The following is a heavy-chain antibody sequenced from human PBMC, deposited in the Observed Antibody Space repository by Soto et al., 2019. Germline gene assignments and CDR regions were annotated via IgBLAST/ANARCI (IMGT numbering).Heavy chain of an antibody. J-gene: IGHJ4*02. CDR3: SRVRREYDNSGPVDY. D-gene: IGHD3-22*01. V-gene: IGHV4-30-4*01. CDR1: GGSISSGDYY. CDR2: IYYGGST. Sequence: SETLSLTCTVSGGSISSGDYYWRWILQPPKKGLEWIGYIYYGGSTYYNPSLQSRVTMAVYRSRNQFSLKLSSVTAADTAVYYCSRVRREYDNSGPVDYWGQVTLVTVSS.